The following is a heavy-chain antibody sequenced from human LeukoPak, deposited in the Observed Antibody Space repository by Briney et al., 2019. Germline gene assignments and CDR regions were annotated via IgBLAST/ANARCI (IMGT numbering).Heavy chain of an antibody. Sequence: SETLSLTCSVSGGSLSSSSYQWGWSRQAPGKGLEWIVTIYYSGDTYYNPSLKSRVTMSVDTSENQFSLKLSSVTAADTAAYYCARRIVRDTPFHYFDYWGQGNPVTVSS. J-gene: IGHJ4*02. D-gene: IGHD1-26*01. CDR2: IYYSGDT. V-gene: IGHV4-39*01. CDR3: ARRIVRDTPFHYFDY. CDR1: GGSLSSSSYQ.